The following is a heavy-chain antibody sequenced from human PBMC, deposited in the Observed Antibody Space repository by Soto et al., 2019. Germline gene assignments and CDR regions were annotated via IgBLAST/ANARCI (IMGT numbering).Heavy chain of an antibody. J-gene: IGHJ5*02. D-gene: IGHD6-6*01. Sequence: SETLSLTCTVSGGSISSRIYYWGWIRQPPGKGPEWIGSIYYSGSTYYNPSLKSRVTISVDASKKQFSLKLSSVTAADTAVYYCATRSWVRSSSSSKGYNWFDPWGPGTLV. CDR1: GGSISSRIYY. CDR3: ATRSWVRSSSSSKGYNWFDP. V-gene: IGHV4-39*01. CDR2: IYYSGST.